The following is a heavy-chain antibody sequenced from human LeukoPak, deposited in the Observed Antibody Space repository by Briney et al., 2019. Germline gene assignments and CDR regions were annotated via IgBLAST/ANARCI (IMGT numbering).Heavy chain of an antibody. Sequence: KTSDPLSLICTVSGGSIISGDYFWSWIRRPPGKGLEGSAYMYYSGSTYYNPSLKSRVTMSADTSKNQYSLRLSSVTAADTAVYYCARPYYYDSRIDPWGQGTLVTVSS. CDR1: GGSIISGDYF. J-gene: IGHJ5*02. CDR3: ARPYYYDSRIDP. CDR2: MYYSGST. D-gene: IGHD3-22*01. V-gene: IGHV4-30-4*02.